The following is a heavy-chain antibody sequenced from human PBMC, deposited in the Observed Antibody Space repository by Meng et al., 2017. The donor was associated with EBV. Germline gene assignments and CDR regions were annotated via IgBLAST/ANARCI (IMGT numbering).Heavy chain of an antibody. J-gene: IGHJ4*02. CDR2: IYWDADK. CDR3: AHIIAARPFDY. CDR1: GFSLSTRGVG. Sequence: HITLEESGPTQVHPPQTLRRPFAFSGFSLSTRGVGVGWIRQPPGKALEWLALIYWDADKHYSPSLKSRLTITKATSKNQVVLTMTNMDPVDAATYYCAHIIAARPFDYWGQGTLVTVSS. D-gene: IGHD6-6*01. V-gene: IGHV2-5*02.